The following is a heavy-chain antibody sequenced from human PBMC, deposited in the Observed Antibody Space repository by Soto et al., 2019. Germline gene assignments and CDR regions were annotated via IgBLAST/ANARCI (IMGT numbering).Heavy chain of an antibody. CDR2: IFYTGST. Sequence: PSETLSLTCAVSGGSISTYYWSWIRRPPGKGLEWLGYIFYTGSTDYNPSLKGRVTISLDASKNQFSLKLTSVTAADTAVYYCARLNRGTYDYWGQGALVTVSS. V-gene: IGHV4-59*01. CDR1: GGSISTYY. J-gene: IGHJ4*02. CDR3: ARLNRGTYDY.